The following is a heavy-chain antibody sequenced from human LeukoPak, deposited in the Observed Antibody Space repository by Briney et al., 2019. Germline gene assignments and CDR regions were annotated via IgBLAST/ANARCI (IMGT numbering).Heavy chain of an antibody. J-gene: IGHJ4*02. CDR2: IWSDGGNK. CDR1: EFTFSSYG. V-gene: IGHV3-33*01. CDR3: ARGYYDSSAYLFDY. Sequence: GGSLRLSCAASEFTFSSYGMHWVRQAPGKGLEWVAVIWSDGGNKFYADSVEGRFTISRDNSKNTLYLQMNSLRAEDTAVYYCARGYYDSSAYLFDYWGQGTLVTVSS. D-gene: IGHD3-22*01.